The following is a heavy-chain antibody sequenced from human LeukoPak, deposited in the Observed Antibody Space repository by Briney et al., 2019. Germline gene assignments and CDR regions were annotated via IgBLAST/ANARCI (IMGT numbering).Heavy chain of an antibody. Sequence: ASVKVSCKASGYTFTSYYMHWVRQAPGQGLEWMGGIITIFGTANYAQKFQGRVTITADESTSTAYMELSSLRSVDTAVYYCATGGRYSFGTYYMDVWGKGTTVIISS. V-gene: IGHV1-69*13. CDR2: IITIFGTA. J-gene: IGHJ6*03. D-gene: IGHD5-18*01. CDR1: GYTFTSYY. CDR3: ATGGRYSFGTYYMDV.